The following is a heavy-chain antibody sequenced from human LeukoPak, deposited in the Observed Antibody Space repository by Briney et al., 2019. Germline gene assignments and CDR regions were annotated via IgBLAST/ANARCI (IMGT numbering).Heavy chain of an antibody. Sequence: GGSLRLTCAASGFIFSDHYMDWVRQAPGKGLEWVGRTKNKVNSYATIYAASVEGRFSISRDDSKNSLYLQMNSLKTEDTAVYYCVRLTLDTVYCYYSFMDVWGKGTTVTVSS. CDR1: GFIFSDHY. D-gene: IGHD2-2*02. J-gene: IGHJ6*03. CDR3: VRLTLDTVYCYYSFMDV. CDR2: TKNKVNSYAT. V-gene: IGHV3-72*01.